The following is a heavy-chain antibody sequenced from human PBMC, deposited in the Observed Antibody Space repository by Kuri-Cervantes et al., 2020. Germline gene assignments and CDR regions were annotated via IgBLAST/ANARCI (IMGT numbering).Heavy chain of an antibody. D-gene: IGHD6-13*01. V-gene: IGHV3-53*01. Sequence: GESLKISCAASGFTVSSNYMSWVRQAPGKGLEWVSVIYSGGSTYYADSVKGRFTISRDNSKNTLYLQMNSLRAEDTAVYYCCSSSWDDYWGQGTMVTVSS. CDR1: GFTVSSNY. J-gene: IGHJ4*02. CDR2: IYSGGST. CDR3: CSSSWDDY.